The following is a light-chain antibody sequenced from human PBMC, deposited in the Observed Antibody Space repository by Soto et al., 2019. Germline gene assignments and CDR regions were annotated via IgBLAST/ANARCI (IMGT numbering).Light chain of an antibody. V-gene: IGLV1-40*01. CDR1: SSNIGAGYE. CDR3: QSYDSSLSGYV. J-gene: IGLJ1*01. CDR2: ENY. Sequence: QSVLPQPPSVSEAPGQRVTISCTGRSSNIGAGYEAHWYQQVPGTAPKLLIYENYNRPSGVPDRFSGSKSGTSASLAITGLQAEDEAEYYCQSYDSSLSGYVFGTGTKLTVL.